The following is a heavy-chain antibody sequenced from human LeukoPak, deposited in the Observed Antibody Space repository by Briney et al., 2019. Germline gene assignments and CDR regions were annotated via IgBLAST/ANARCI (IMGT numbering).Heavy chain of an antibody. J-gene: IGHJ4*02. CDR2: INHSGST. Sequence: SETLSLTCAVYGGSFSGYYWSWIRQPPGKGLEWIGEINHSGSTNYNPSLKSRVTISVDTSKNQFSLKLSSVTAADTAVYYCARGLGNYYDSSGYQYWGQGTLVTVSP. CDR1: GGSFSGYY. V-gene: IGHV4-34*01. CDR3: ARGLGNYYDSSGYQY. D-gene: IGHD3-22*01.